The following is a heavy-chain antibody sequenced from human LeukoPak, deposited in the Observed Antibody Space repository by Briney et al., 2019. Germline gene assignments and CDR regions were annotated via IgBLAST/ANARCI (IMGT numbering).Heavy chain of an antibody. J-gene: IGHJ6*04. CDR3: ARDRVTMVRGVPYYYYYGMDV. CDR2: ISSSSSYI. V-gene: IGHV3-21*01. D-gene: IGHD3-10*01. CDR1: GFTFSSYS. Sequence: GGSLRLSCAASGFTFSSYSMNWVRQAPGKGLEWVSSISSSSSYIYYADSVKGRFTISRDNAKNSLYLQMNSLRAEGTAVYYCARDRVTMVRGVPYYYYYGMDVWGKGTTVTVSA.